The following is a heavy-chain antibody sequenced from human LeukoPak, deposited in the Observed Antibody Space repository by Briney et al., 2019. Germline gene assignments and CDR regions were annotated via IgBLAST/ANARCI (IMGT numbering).Heavy chain of an antibody. Sequence: GGSLRLSCAASGFTFSSYWMSWVRQAPGKGLEWVANIKQDGSEKYYVDSVKGRFTISRDNAKNSLYLQMNSLRAEDTAVYYCARDGGYSSGSTYSDYWGQGTLVTVSS. CDR3: ARDGGYSSGSTYSDY. J-gene: IGHJ4*02. D-gene: IGHD6-19*01. V-gene: IGHV3-7*03. CDR1: GFTFSSYW. CDR2: IKQDGSEK.